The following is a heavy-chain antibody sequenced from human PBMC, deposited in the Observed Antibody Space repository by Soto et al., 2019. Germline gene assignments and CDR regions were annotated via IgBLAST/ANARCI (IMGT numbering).Heavy chain of an antibody. D-gene: IGHD3-10*01. CDR1: GFNFSPYW. CDR3: VRDRGSPDSFDS. CDR2: IGGGGSMT. V-gene: IGHV3-74*01. J-gene: IGHJ3*02. Sequence: EVQLVESGGGLVQPGESLRLSCAASGFNFSPYWMHWVRQVPGKGLGWISHIGGGGSMTIYADSVKGRFTISRDDAKNTLYLQMNSLRSEDTAVYYCVRDRGSPDSFDSWGQGTKVTVSS.